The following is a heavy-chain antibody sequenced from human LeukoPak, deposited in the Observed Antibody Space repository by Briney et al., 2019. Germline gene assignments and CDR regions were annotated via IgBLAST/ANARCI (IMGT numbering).Heavy chain of an antibody. V-gene: IGHV4-34*01. J-gene: IGHJ5*02. CDR1: GGPFSGYY. CDR3: ARSGRIVVVPAAIPGGWFDP. Sequence: SETLSLTCAVYGGPFSGYYWSWIRQPPGKGLEWIGEINHSGSTNYNPSLKSRVTISVDTSKNQFSLKLSSVTAAGTAVYYCARSGRIVVVPAAIPGGWFDPWGQGTLVTVSS. CDR2: INHSGST. D-gene: IGHD2-2*01.